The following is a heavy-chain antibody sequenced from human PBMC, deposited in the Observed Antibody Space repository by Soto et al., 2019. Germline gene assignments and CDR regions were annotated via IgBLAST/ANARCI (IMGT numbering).Heavy chain of an antibody. CDR2: INHSGST. Sequence: QVQLQQWGAGLLKPSETLSLTCAVYGGSFSGHYWSWIRQPPGKGLEWIGEINHSGSTNYNPSLKIRVTTSVDTSKNQFSLKMRSVTAADTAVYYCARGKMAARLLEYWGQGTLVTVSS. V-gene: IGHV4-34*01. J-gene: IGHJ4*02. CDR3: ARGKMAARLLEY. CDR1: GGSFSGHY. D-gene: IGHD6-6*01.